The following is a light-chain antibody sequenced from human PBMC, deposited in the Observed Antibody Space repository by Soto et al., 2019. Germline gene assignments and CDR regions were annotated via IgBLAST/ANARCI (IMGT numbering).Light chain of an antibody. Sequence: EIVVTQSPVTLSLSPGERATLSCRASQSVSGNSLAWYQQRPGQAPRLLIYGASSRATGTPGRFSGSGSGTDFTLTISRLEPEDFAVYYCEQYGTSPYTFGPGTKVDIK. CDR1: QSVSGNS. CDR3: EQYGTSPYT. J-gene: IGKJ3*01. V-gene: IGKV3-20*01. CDR2: GAS.